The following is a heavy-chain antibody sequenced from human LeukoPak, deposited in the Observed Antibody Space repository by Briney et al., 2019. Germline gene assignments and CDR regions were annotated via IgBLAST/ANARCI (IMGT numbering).Heavy chain of an antibody. D-gene: IGHD5-12*01. V-gene: IGHV3-53*01. CDR2: IYSGGST. CDR1: GFTFSSNY. Sequence: PGGSLRLSCAASGFTFSSNYMSWVRQAPGKGLEWVSVIYSGGSTYYADSVKGRFTISRDNSKNTLYLQMNSLRAEDTAVYYCARVSPQSRVKWISYYFDYWGQGTLVTVSS. CDR3: ARVSPQSRVKWISYYFDY. J-gene: IGHJ4*02.